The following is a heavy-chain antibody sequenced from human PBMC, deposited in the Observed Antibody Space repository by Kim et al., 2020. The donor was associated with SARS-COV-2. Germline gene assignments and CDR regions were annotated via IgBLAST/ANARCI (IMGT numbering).Heavy chain of an antibody. V-gene: IGHV4-39*01. CDR3: MRNQYPILRPGQHFFYVHL. D-gene: IGHD3-16*01. J-gene: IGHJ2*01. Sequence: GGSVNVNNYYWGWIRQTPGKGLEWLGSIYYSGRTYYNPSLQSRVTISVDTSKNQISLTLTSLSATDTGVYSCMRNQYPILRPGQHFFYVHLWG. CDR1: GGSVNVNNYY. CDR2: IYYSGRT.